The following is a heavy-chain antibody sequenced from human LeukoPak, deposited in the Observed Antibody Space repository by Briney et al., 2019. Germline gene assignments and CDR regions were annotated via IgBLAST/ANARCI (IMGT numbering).Heavy chain of an antibody. CDR3: ARGDRRLGYCSGGSCYSGDGQGY. D-gene: IGHD2-15*01. CDR2: INAGNGNT. V-gene: IGHV1-3*03. J-gene: IGHJ4*02. Sequence: ASVKVSCKASGYTFTSYAMHWVRQAPGQRLEWMGWINAGNGNTKYSQEFQGRVTITRDTSASTAYMELSSLRSEDMAVYYCARGDRRLGYCSGGSCYSGDGQGYWGQGTLVTVSS. CDR1: GYTFTSYA.